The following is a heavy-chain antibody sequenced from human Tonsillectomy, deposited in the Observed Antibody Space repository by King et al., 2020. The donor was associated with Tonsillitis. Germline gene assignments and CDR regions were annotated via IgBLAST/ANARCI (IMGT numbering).Heavy chain of an antibody. Sequence: QLQESGPGLVKPSETLSLTCTVSGGSISSSNYYWGWIRQPPGKGLEWIGSIYYSGSTYYNPSLKSRVTISVDTSKNQFSLKLSSVTAADTAVYYCGRRAGYDSSGYSVAEYFQHWGQGTLVTVSS. CDR1: GGSISSSNYY. V-gene: IGHV4-39*01. CDR2: IYYSGST. D-gene: IGHD3-22*01. CDR3: GRRAGYDSSGYSVAEYFQH. J-gene: IGHJ1*01.